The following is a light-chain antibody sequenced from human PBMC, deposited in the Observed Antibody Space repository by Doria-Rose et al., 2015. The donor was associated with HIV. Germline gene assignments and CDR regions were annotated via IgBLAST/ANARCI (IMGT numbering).Light chain of an antibody. CDR2: DGS. Sequence: EIVMTQSPGTLSLSPGERATLSCRASQSFSSTYLAWYQQTPGQAPSLLIYDGSTRATDIPDRFSASESGTDFTLTINRLEPEEFALYYCHQYGTSWTFGQGTKVEI. V-gene: IGKV3-20*01. J-gene: IGKJ1*01. CDR1: QSFSSTY. CDR3: HQYGTSWT.